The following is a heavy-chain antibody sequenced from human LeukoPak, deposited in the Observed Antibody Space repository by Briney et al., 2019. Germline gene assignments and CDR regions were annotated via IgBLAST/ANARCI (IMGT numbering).Heavy chain of an antibody. V-gene: IGHV1-46*01. J-gene: IGHJ4*02. D-gene: IGHD4-17*01. Sequence: GASVEVSFKASGYTFTSYFMHWVRQAPGQGLEWMGVINPSGGSTSYSQKFQGRLTLTRDTSTSTVYMELSSLRSDDTAVYYCAREQGYGDNVGTWGQGTLVTVSS. CDR3: AREQGYGDNVGT. CDR2: INPSGGST. CDR1: GYTFTSYF.